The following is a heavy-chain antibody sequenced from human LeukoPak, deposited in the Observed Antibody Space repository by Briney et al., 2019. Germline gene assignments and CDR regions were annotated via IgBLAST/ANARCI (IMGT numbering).Heavy chain of an antibody. D-gene: IGHD4-23*01. Sequence: ASVKVSCKASGYTFTGHYMHWVRQAPGRGPEWMGWINPNSGDINYAQKFQGRVTMTRDTSISTAYMELRRLRSDDTAVYYCARPDGDSGGNYGCWGQGTLVTVSS. CDR3: ARPDGDSGGNYGC. CDR2: INPNSGDI. CDR1: GYTFTGHY. J-gene: IGHJ4*02. V-gene: IGHV1-2*02.